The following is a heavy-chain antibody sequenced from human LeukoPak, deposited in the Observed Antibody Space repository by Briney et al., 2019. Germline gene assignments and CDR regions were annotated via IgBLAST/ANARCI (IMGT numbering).Heavy chain of an antibody. D-gene: IGHD5-18*01. V-gene: IGHV4-34*01. CDR3: ARGPDTAMVTPYYYGMDA. J-gene: IGHJ6*02. CDR1: GGSFSGYY. Sequence: SETLSLTCAVYGGSFSGYYWSWIRQPPGKGLEWIGEINHSGSTNYNPSLKSRVTISVDTSKNQFSLKLSSVTAADTAVYYCARGPDTAMVTPYYYGMDAWGQGTTVTVSS. CDR2: INHSGST.